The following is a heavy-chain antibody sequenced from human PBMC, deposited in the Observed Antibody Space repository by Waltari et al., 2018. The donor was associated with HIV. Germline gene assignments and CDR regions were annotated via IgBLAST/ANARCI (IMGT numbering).Heavy chain of an antibody. CDR3: YGDYGY. CDR2: INPSGLST. CDR1: GGSISSDSAY. D-gene: IGHD4-17*01. V-gene: IGHV4-61*02. J-gene: IGHJ4*02. Sequence: QVQLQESGPGLVKPSQTLSLTCTVSGGSISSDSAYWNWIRQPAGKGLEWIGRINPSGLSTNYNPSLKSRLTISLDTSRNQFSLRLSSVTAADTAVYYCYGDYGYWGQGILVTVSS.